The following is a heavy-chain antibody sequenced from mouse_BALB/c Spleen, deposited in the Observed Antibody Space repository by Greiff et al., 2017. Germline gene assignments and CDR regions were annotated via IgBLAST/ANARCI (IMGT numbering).Heavy chain of an antibody. CDR2: ISSGSSTI. V-gene: IGHV5-17*02. CDR1: GFTFSSFG. CDR3: ARSGGWDYFDY. D-gene: IGHD1-1*02. J-gene: IGHJ2*01. Sequence: EVQVVESGGGLVQPGGSRKLSCAASGFTFSSFGMHWVRQAPEKGLEWVAYISSGSSTIYYADTVKGRFTISRDNPKNTLFLQMTSLRSEDTAMYYCARSGGWDYFDYWGQGTTLTVSS.